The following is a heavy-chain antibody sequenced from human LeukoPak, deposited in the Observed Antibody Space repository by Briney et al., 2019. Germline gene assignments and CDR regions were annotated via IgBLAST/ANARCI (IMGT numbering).Heavy chain of an antibody. D-gene: IGHD6-19*01. V-gene: IGHV3-33*03. CDR3: AKDQGIGWSDFDY. Sequence: GKSLRLSCAASGLSLTTHGMHWVRQAPGKGLEWVAVIWYDGSNKYYADSVKGRFTLSRDNSKNTLYLQMNSLRTEDTAVYYCAKDQGIGWSDFDYWGQGTLVTVSS. J-gene: IGHJ4*02. CDR1: GLSLTTHG. CDR2: IWYDGSNK.